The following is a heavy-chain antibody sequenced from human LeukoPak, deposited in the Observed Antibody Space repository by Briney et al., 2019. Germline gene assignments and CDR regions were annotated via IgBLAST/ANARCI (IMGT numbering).Heavy chain of an antibody. CDR2: IYTSGRT. CDR1: GGSISAGSYY. J-gene: IGHJ3*02. Sequence: SETLSLTCTVSGGSISAGSYYWSWIRQPAGKGLEWVGRIYTSGRTDYNASLKSRVTISVDTSKNHFSLNLTSVTAADTAVYYCARHRSGGSQDDAFDIWGQGAMVTVSS. D-gene: IGHD2-15*01. V-gene: IGHV4-61*02. CDR3: ARHRSGGSQDDAFDI.